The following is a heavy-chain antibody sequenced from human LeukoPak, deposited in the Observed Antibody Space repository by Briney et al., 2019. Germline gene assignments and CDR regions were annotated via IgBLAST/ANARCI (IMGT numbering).Heavy chain of an antibody. CDR2: IYYSVST. Sequence: SETLSLTCTVSGGSITSFHYSWIRQPPGEGLEWIGYIYYSVSTNYNPSLKRRVTISVDTSKNQFSLKLSSVTAADTAVYYCARGGSGTSYHYWGEGTLVTVSS. V-gene: IGHV4-59*01. CDR1: GGSITSFH. CDR3: ARGGSGTSYHY. J-gene: IGHJ4*02. D-gene: IGHD1-26*01.